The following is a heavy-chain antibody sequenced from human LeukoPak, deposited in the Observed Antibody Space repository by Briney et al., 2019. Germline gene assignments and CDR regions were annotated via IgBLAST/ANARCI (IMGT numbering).Heavy chain of an antibody. CDR2: IKTDGSST. CDR1: GFTFSNYW. D-gene: IGHD3-22*01. CDR3: ARVISGYHLCWFDP. J-gene: IGHJ5*02. Sequence: PGGSLRLSCAASGFTFSNYWMHWVRQAPGKGLVWVSRIKTDGSSTSYADAVKGRFTISRDNAKNTVYLQMNSLRAEDTAVYYCARVISGYHLCWFDPWGQGTLVTVSS. V-gene: IGHV3-74*01.